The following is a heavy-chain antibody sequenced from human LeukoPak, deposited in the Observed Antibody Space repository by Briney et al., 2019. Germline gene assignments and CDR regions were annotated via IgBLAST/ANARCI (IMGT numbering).Heavy chain of an antibody. CDR3: ARGGVVYPDSFDI. D-gene: IGHD2-15*01. V-gene: IGHV3-66*01. CDR1: GFTVSSSY. CDR2: IYSGGGT. Sequence: GGSLRLSCAASGFTVSSSYMNWVRQAPGKGLEWVSLIYSGGGTYYADSVKGRFTISRDNSKNTLFLQMNSLRAEDTAVYYCARGGVVYPDSFDIWGRGTMVTVSS. J-gene: IGHJ3*02.